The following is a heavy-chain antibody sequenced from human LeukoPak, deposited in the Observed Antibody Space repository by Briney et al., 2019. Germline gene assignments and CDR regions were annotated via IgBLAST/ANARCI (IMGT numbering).Heavy chain of an antibody. V-gene: IGHV3-21*01. D-gene: IGHD4-17*01. CDR3: ARDRTTRNWFDH. CDR1: GFTFSSYS. CDR2: ISSSSSYI. J-gene: IGHJ5*02. Sequence: GGSLRLSCAASGFTFSSYSMNWVRQAPGKGLEWVSSISSSSSYIYYAGSVKGRFTISRDNAKNSLYLQMNSLRAEDTAVYYCARDRTTRNWFDHWGPGNPGHRLL.